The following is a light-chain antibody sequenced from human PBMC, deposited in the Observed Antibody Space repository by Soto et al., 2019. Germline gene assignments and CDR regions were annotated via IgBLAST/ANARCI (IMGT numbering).Light chain of an antibody. V-gene: IGLV1-44*01. CDR2: SNN. CDR1: SSNIVSKT. J-gene: IGLJ1*01. Sequence: QSVLTQPPSASGTPGQRVTISCSGSSSNIVSKTVNWYQQLPGTAPRLLIYSNNQRPSGVPDRFSGSKSGTSASLAISGLQSEDEADYYCAAWDDRLNGYVFGTGTKLTVL. CDR3: AAWDDRLNGYV.